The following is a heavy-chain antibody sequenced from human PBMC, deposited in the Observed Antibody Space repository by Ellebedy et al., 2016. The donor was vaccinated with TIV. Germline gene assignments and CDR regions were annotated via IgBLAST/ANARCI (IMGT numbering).Heavy chain of an antibody. CDR3: AKDLRDRSSSYTGSWYLYYGMDV. CDR2: TSDGVGDT. D-gene: IGHD6-13*01. J-gene: IGHJ6*02. Sequence: GESLKISCAASGFIFSSYGMHWVRQAPGKGLEWVSVTSDGVGDTNYADSVKGRFTISRDNSKNTLYLQMNSLRTEDTAVYYCAKDLRDRSSSYTGSWYLYYGMDVWGQGTTVTVSS. CDR1: GFIFSSYG. V-gene: IGHV3-30*18.